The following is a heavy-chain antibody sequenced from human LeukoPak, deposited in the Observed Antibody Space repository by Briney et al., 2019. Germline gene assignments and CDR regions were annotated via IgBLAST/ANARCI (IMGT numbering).Heavy chain of an antibody. V-gene: IGHV3-23*01. Sequence: GGSLRLSCAASGFTLSSYAMSWVRQGPGKGLEWVSAISVSGNTYHADSVKGRFTISRDSSKNTLYLQMNSLRAEDTAVYYCANSHSSSWIPNWFDPWGQGTLITVSS. CDR2: ISVSGNT. CDR1: GFTLSSYA. D-gene: IGHD6-13*01. CDR3: ANSHSSSWIPNWFDP. J-gene: IGHJ5*02.